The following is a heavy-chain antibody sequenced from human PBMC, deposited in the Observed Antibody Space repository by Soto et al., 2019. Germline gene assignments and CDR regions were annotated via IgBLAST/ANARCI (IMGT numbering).Heavy chain of an antibody. V-gene: IGHV3-23*01. J-gene: IGHJ5*02. CDR2: IDGSGGTT. D-gene: IGHD3-10*01. Sequence: RLSCAASGFPFSSTDMTWVRQAPGKGLEWVSTIDGSGGTTYYADSVKGRFTISRDNSINTVFLQMNSLRADDTALYFCEKNSGWFNTWGQGALVTVSS. CDR1: GFPFSSTD. CDR3: EKNSGWFNT.